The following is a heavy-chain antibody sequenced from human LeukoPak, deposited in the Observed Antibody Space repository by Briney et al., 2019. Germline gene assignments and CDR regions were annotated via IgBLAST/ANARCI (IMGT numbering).Heavy chain of an antibody. D-gene: IGHD2-15*01. Sequence: GGSLRLSCAASGFTFSSYSMNWVRQAPGKGLEWVANIKQDGSEEYYVDSVKGRFTISRDNAKNSLYLQMNSLRAEDTAVYYCARHRRYCSGGSCYSGYYFDSWGQGTLVTVSS. CDR3: ARHRRYCSGGSCYSGYYFDS. V-gene: IGHV3-7*03. CDR1: GFTFSSYS. J-gene: IGHJ4*02. CDR2: IKQDGSEE.